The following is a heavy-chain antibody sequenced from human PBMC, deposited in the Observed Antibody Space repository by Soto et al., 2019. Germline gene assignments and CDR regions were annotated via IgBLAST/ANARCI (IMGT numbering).Heavy chain of an antibody. D-gene: IGHD6-6*01. J-gene: IGHJ5*02. Sequence: ASVKVSCKGSGYPFTSYHINWVRQATGQGLEWMGWMNPNSGNTGYAQTLQGRVTMTWDTSISTAYMGLSSLRFEDTAMYYCARGHISSTKNWLDPWGQGSLVTVS. CDR3: ARGHISSTKNWLDP. CDR2: MNPNSGNT. CDR1: GYPFTSYH. V-gene: IGHV1-8*01.